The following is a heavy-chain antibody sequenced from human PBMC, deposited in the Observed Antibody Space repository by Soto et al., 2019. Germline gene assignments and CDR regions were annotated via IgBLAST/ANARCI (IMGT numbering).Heavy chain of an antibody. CDR2: MNPNSGNT. CDR1: GYNFNTFD. CDR3: AGGNFRY. J-gene: IGHJ4*02. V-gene: IGHV1-8*02. Sequence: ASLKVSCKASGYNFNTFDIYWVRQATGHGLEWMGWMNPNSGNTGYAQELRGRVTMTRNTSNTTTYMELTSLTSDDTGVYYCAGGNFRYWGQGTLVTVSS.